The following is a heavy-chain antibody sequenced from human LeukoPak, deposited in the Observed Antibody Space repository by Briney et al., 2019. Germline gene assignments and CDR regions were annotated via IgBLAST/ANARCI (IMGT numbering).Heavy chain of an antibody. CDR1: IFTLSSYS. J-gene: IGHJ4*02. D-gene: IGHD3-22*01. CDR2: ISSSSSYI. Sequence: GGSLRLSCAASIFTLSSYSMNWVRQAPGKGLEWVSSISSSSSYIYYADSVKGRFTISRDNAKNSLYLQMNSLRAEDTAVYYCARDYYSGSRDLDYWGQGTLVTVSS. CDR3: ARDYYSGSRDLDY. V-gene: IGHV3-21*01.